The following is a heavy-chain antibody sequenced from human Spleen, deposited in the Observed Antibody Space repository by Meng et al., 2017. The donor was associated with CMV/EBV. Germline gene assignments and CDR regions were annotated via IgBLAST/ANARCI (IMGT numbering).Heavy chain of an antibody. D-gene: IGHD2/OR15-2a*01. Sequence: GGSLRLSCAASGFTFSSYGMHWVRQAPGKGLEWVAVIWYDGSNKYYADSVKGRFTISRDNSKNTLYLQMNSLRAEDTAVYYCARALPSTNFYDMDVWGQGTTVTVSS. CDR1: GFTFSSYG. CDR3: ARALPSTNFYDMDV. J-gene: IGHJ6*02. CDR2: IWYDGSNK. V-gene: IGHV3-33*01.